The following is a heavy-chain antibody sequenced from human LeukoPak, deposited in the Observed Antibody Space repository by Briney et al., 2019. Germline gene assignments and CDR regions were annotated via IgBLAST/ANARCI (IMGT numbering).Heavy chain of an antibody. CDR3: ARAGYSGYDIRDQYFDY. V-gene: IGHV3-74*01. Sequence: PGGSLRLSCAASGFIFSSYWMHWVRQVPGKGLEWVSRINEHGSITDYADSVKDRFTISRDNAKNTLYLQMNSLRAEDTAVYYCARAGYSGYDIRDQYFDYSGQGTLVTVSS. CDR1: GFIFSSYW. J-gene: IGHJ4*02. D-gene: IGHD5-12*01. CDR2: INEHGSIT.